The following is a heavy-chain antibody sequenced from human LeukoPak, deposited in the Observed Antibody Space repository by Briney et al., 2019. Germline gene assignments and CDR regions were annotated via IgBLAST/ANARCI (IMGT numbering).Heavy chain of an antibody. J-gene: IGHJ4*02. V-gene: IGHV4-59*08. CDR3: ARLGWSGSYPDY. CDR1: GGSISSYY. D-gene: IGHD1-26*01. CDR2: IYYSGST. Sequence: PSETLSLTCTVSGGSISSYYWSWIRQPPGKGLEWIGYIYYSGSTNYNTYLKSRVTISVDTSKNQFSLKLSSVTAADTALYYCARLGWSGSYPDYWGQGTLVTVSS.